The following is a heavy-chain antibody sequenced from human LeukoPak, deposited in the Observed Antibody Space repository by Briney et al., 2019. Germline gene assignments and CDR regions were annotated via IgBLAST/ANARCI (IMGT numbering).Heavy chain of an antibody. J-gene: IGHJ3*02. CDR1: GGSISSGGYY. Sequence: PSETLSLTCTVSGGSISSGGYYWSWIRQPPGKGLEWIGYIYYSGSTYYNPSLKSRVTISVDTSKNQFSLKLSSVTAADTAVYYCASSNSGSYLGAFDIWGQGTMVTVSS. D-gene: IGHD1-26*01. CDR2: IYYSGST. CDR3: ASSNSGSYLGAFDI. V-gene: IGHV4-30-4*01.